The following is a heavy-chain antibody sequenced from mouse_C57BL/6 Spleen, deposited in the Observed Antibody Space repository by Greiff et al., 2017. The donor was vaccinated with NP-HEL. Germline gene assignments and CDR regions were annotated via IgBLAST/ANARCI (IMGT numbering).Heavy chain of an antibody. CDR1: GYTFTDYY. CDR3: ARTPITTVVANAMDY. V-gene: IGHV1-26*01. D-gene: IGHD1-1*01. J-gene: IGHJ4*01. Sequence: VQLQQSGPELVKPGASVKISCKASGYTFTDYYMNWVKQSHGKSLEWIGDINPNNGGTSYNQKFKGKATLTVDKSSSTAYMELRSLTSEDSAVYYCARTPITTVVANAMDYWGQGTSVTVSS. CDR2: INPNNGGT.